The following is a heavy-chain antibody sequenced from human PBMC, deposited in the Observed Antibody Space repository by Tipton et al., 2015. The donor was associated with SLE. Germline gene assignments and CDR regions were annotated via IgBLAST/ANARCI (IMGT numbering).Heavy chain of an antibody. CDR3: AGEYYYDTSGYYSTYYYYSMDV. D-gene: IGHD3-22*01. J-gene: IGHJ6*03. V-gene: IGHV4-4*07. Sequence: TLSLTCTVSGGSFSRYFWSWIRQPAGKGLEWIGRISASGNSDCNPSLKSRVTISTETSRNQFSLKLSSVTAADTAIYYCAGEYYYDTSGYYSTYYYYSMDVWGKGTTVTVSS. CDR1: GGSFSRYF. CDR2: ISASGNS.